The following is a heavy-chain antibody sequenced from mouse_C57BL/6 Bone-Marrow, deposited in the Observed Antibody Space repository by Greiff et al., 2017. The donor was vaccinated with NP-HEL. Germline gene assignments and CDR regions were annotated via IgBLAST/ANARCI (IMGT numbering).Heavy chain of an antibody. V-gene: IGHV1-15*01. D-gene: IGHD2-2*01. J-gene: IGHJ3*01. Sequence: QVQLKESGAELVRPGASVTLSCKASGYTFTDYEMHWVKQTPVHGLEWIGAIDPETGGTAYNQKFKGMAILTADKSSSTAYMELRSLTSEDSSVYYCTRYGYDVPSWFAYWGQGTLVTVSA. CDR2: IDPETGGT. CDR3: TRYGYDVPSWFAY. CDR1: GYTFTDYE.